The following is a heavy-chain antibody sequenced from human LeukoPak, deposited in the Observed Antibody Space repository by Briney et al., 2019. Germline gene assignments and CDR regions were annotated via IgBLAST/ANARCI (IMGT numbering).Heavy chain of an antibody. V-gene: IGHV3-23*01. CDR1: GFTFSSYG. CDR3: AKDRDYYDSSGYYPGAFDI. D-gene: IGHD3-22*01. Sequence: PGGSLRLSCAASGFTFSSYGMSWVRQAPGKGLEWVSYISSSSSTIYYADSVKGRFTISRDNSKNTLYLQMNSLRAEDTAVYYCAKDRDYYDSSGYYPGAFDIWGQGTMVTVSS. CDR2: ISSSSSTI. J-gene: IGHJ3*02.